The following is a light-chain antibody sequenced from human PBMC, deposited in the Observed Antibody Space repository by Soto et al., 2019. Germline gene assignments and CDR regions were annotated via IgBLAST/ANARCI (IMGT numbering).Light chain of an antibody. CDR2: AAS. CDR3: QHYYTYPWT. V-gene: IGKV1-8*01. Sequence: AIRMTQSPSSLSASTGDRVTITCRASQDISDYLVWYQQKPGKAPKVLIHAASTLQGGVSSRFSGSRSGTDFTLTINSLQSEDFATNYCQHYYTYPWTFGQGTKVEV. CDR1: QDISDY. J-gene: IGKJ1*01.